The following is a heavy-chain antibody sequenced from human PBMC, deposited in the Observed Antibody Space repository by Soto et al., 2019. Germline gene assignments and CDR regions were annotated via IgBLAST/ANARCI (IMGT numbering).Heavy chain of an antibody. D-gene: IGHD2-15*01. J-gene: IGHJ4*02. Sequence: TGGSLRLSCAASGVTVTDSYMNWVRQAPGKGLEWVSVLYSGGSTSYADSVKGRFAISRDNSKNTLYLQMNSLRAEDTAVYYCARTSRPNCSGGTRYFDCWGQGTLVTVSS. CDR2: LYSGGST. V-gene: IGHV3-66*01. CDR1: GVTVTDSY. CDR3: ARTSRPNCSGGTRYFDC.